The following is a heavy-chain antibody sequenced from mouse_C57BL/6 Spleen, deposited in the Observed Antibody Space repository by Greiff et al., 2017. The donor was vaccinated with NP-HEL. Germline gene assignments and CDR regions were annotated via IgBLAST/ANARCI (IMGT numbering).Heavy chain of an antibody. J-gene: IGHJ3*01. CDR2: IDPENGDT. Sequence: EVQLQQSGAELVRPGASVKLSCTASGFNIKDDYMHWVKQRPEQGLEWIGWIDPENGDTEYASKFQGKATITADTSSNTAYLQLSSLTSEDTAVYYCTPSYYSNGVFAYWGQGTLVTVSA. CDR3: TPSYYSNGVFAY. CDR1: GFNIKDDY. D-gene: IGHD2-5*01. V-gene: IGHV14-4*01.